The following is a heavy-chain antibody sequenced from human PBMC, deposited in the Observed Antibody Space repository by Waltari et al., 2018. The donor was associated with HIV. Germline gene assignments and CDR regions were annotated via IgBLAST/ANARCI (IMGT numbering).Heavy chain of an antibody. CDR1: GGTFSSYA. J-gene: IGHJ3*02. Sequence: QVQLVQSGAEVKKPGSSVKVSCKASGGTFSSYAIRWVRPAPGQGLEWMGGIIPIFGTANYAQKFQGRVTITADKSTSTAYMELSSLRSEDTAVYYCARERGIAVAAPGAFDIWGQGTMVTVSS. CDR3: ARERGIAVAAPGAFDI. V-gene: IGHV1-69*06. D-gene: IGHD6-19*01. CDR2: IIPIFGTA.